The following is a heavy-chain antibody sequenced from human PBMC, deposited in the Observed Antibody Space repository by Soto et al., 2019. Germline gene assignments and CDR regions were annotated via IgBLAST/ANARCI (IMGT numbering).Heavy chain of an antibody. J-gene: IGHJ4*02. CDR2: IYHSGST. V-gene: IGHV4-30-2*01. CDR1: GGSISSGGYS. CDR3: ARDRKGAGYNYFDY. D-gene: IGHD1-26*01. Sequence: SETLSLTCAVSGGSISSGGYSWSWIRQPPGKGLEWIGYIYHSGSTYYNPSLKSRVTISVDRSKNQFSLKLSSVTAADTAVYYCARDRKGAGYNYFDYWGQGTLVTVSS.